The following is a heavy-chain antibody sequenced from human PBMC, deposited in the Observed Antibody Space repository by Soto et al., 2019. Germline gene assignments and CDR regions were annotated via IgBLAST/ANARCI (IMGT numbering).Heavy chain of an antibody. CDR1: GFTFDNYV. CDR2: ISGNGARA. V-gene: IGHV3-23*01. J-gene: IGHJ4*02. D-gene: IGHD6-6*01. Sequence: PGGSLRLSCAASGFTFDNYVMTWVRQAPGKGLEWVAGISGNGARAYYGDSVKGRFIVSRDNSKNTQYLQMNSLRVEDTALYYRAKRFDDSSTWSFDHWGLGTLVTVSS. CDR3: AKRFDDSSTWSFDH.